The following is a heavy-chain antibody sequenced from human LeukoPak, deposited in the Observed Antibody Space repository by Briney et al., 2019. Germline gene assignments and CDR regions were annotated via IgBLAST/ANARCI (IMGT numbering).Heavy chain of an antibody. CDR1: GGSISSGGYS. Sequence: PSETLSLTCAVSGGSISSGGYSWSWIRQPPGKGLEWIGYIYHSGSTYYNPSLKSRVTISVDRSKNQFSLKMSSVTAADTAVDYCARSSGTGTFSYWGQGTLVTVSS. CDR2: IYHSGST. V-gene: IGHV4-30-2*01. D-gene: IGHD6-25*01. CDR3: ARSSGTGTFSY. J-gene: IGHJ4*02.